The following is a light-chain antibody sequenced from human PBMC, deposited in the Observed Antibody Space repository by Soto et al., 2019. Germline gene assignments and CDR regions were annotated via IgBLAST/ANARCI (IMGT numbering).Light chain of an antibody. CDR2: QSS. J-gene: IGKJ1*01. CDR1: ESISSW. CDR3: QQYSAYPWT. V-gene: IGKV1-5*03. Sequence: DIQMTQSPSTLSASVGDRVTITCRASESISSWLAWYQQKSGKAPKLLIYQSSSLESGVPSRFSGSGSGTEFTLTISSLQPDDFATYYCQQYSAYPWTFGQGTKVEIK.